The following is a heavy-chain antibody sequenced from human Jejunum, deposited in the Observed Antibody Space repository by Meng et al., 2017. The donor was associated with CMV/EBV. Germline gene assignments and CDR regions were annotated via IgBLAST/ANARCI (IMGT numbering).Heavy chain of an antibody. Sequence: EVKLGDSGGGLVKPGGSLRLSCIGSGFTFSSYNMNWVRQAPGKGLEWVSSISSSSRYINYADSVKGRFTISRDNAKNSLYLQMNSLRVEDTAIYYCARDIDHWGQGTLVTVSS. CDR2: ISSSSRYI. J-gene: IGHJ5*02. V-gene: IGHV3-21*01. CDR1: GFTFSSYN. CDR3: ARDIDH.